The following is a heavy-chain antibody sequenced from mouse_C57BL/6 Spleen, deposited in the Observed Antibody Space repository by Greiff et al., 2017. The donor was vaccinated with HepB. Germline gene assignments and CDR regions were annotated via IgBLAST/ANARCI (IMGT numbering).Heavy chain of an antibody. J-gene: IGHJ2*01. CDR1: GYTFSSYW. V-gene: IGHV1-64*01. Sequence: VQLQQPGAELVKPGASVKFSCKASGYTFSSYWMHWVKQRPGQGLEWIGMIHPSGGSTNYNEKFKSKATLTADKSSSTAYMQLSSLTSEDSAVYYCARGRTVVDTDYCDYWGQGTTLTVSS. CDR3: ARGRTVVDTDYCDY. D-gene: IGHD1-1*01. CDR2: IHPSGGST.